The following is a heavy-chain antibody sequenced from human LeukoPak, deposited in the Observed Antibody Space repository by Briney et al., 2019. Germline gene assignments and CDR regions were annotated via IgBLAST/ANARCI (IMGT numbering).Heavy chain of an antibody. CDR1: GFTFSSYS. V-gene: IGHV3-23*01. CDR2: ISCSGGST. D-gene: IGHD1-26*01. CDR3: AKDHIVGAPNSFDY. Sequence: PGGSLRLSCAASGFTFSSYSMSWVRQAPGKGLEWVSAISCSGGSTYYADSVKGRFTISRDKSKNTLYLQMNSLSAEDTAVYYCAKDHIVGAPNSFDYWGQGTLVTVSS. J-gene: IGHJ4*02.